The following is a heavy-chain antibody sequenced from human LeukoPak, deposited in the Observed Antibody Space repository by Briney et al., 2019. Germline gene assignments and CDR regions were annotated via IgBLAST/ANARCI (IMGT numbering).Heavy chain of an antibody. J-gene: IGHJ4*02. CDR1: GFTFSNYG. Sequence: GGSLRLSCGASGFTFSNYGMLWVRQAPGKGLEWVAFIRYDGNNKLYADSVKGRFTISRDNSENTLYLHINSLRAEDTAVYYCAKDNPLDYWGQGTLVIVSS. CDR2: IRYDGNNK. CDR3: AKDNPLDY. D-gene: IGHD1-14*01. V-gene: IGHV3-30*02.